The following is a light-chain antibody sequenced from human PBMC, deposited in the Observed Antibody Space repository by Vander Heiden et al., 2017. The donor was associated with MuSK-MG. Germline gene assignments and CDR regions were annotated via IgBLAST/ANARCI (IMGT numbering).Light chain of an antibody. J-gene: IGKJ4*01. CDR3: RHENSWPNT. V-gene: IGKV3-15*01. CDR2: GAS. CDR1: QSVRSN. Sequence: VVLTQSPATLSVSPRDRATLSCRASQSVRSNLACYQQKPGQAPRLLFYGASTRVTAIPATLSGSGSASDFTLTIISRLSEDYAVTSCRHENSWPNTFGRGTKVEIK.